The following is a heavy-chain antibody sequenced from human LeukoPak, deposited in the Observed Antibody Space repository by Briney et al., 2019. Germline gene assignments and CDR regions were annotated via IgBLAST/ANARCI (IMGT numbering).Heavy chain of an antibody. CDR1: RFTFSSYA. CDR2: ISGSGGST. Sequence: PGGSLRLSCAASRFTFSSYAMSWVRQAPGKGLEWVSAISGSGGSTYYADSVKGRLTISRDNSKNTLYLQMNSLRAEDTAVYYCAKGGYCGGDCYPGPCDYWGQGTLVTVSS. J-gene: IGHJ4*02. D-gene: IGHD2-21*02. CDR3: AKGGYCGGDCYPGPCDY. V-gene: IGHV3-23*01.